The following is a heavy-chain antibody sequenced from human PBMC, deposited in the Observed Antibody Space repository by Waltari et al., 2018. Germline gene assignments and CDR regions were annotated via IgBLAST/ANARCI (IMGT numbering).Heavy chain of an antibody. CDR2: IRYDGSNK. D-gene: IGHD6-25*01. J-gene: IGHJ3*02. CDR1: GFTFSRYG. CDR3: AKDQRWAFDI. V-gene: IGHV3-30*02. Sequence: QVQLVESGGGVVQPGGSLRLSCAASGFTFSRYGMHWVRQAPGKGLEWVAFIRYDGSNKYYADSVKGRFTISRDNSKNTLYLQMNSLRAEDTAVYYCAKDQRWAFDIWGQGTMVTVSS.